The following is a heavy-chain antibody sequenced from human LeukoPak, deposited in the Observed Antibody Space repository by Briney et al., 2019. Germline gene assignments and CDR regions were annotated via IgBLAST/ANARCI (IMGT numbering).Heavy chain of an antibody. CDR1: GGSIKSNNW. Sequence: PSGTLSLTCAVSGGSIKSNNWWSWVRQPPGKGLEWIGEIYHSGSTNYNPSLESRVTVSVDKSKNQFSLDLSSVTAADTAVYYCARDSPNYYDSSGYPEVYFDYWGQGTLVTVSS. D-gene: IGHD3-22*01. V-gene: IGHV4-4*02. CDR3: ARDSPNYYDSSGYPEVYFDY. J-gene: IGHJ4*02. CDR2: IYHSGST.